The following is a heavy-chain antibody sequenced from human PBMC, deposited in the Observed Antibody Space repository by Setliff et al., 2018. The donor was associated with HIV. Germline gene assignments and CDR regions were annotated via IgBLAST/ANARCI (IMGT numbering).Heavy chain of an antibody. D-gene: IGHD5-12*01. V-gene: IGHV1-3*01. J-gene: IGHJ3*02. CDR2: IHAGNGNA. CDR3: ARDKEMATIAYAFDI. Sequence: GASVKVSCKASGNTFTRYAMHWVRQAPGQRPEWMGWIHAGNGNAKYSQKFQGRVTITRDTSASTAYMELRGLRSEDTSVYYWARDKEMATIAYAFDIWGQGTMVTVSS. CDR1: GNTFTRYA.